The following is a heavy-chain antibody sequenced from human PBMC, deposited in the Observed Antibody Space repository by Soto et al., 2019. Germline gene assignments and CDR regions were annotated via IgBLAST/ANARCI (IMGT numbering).Heavy chain of an antibody. CDR3: ATRSRVTIFGVVIEAYYYGMDV. V-gene: IGHV1-46*01. Sequence: GASVKVSCQASGYTFTSYYMHWVRQAPGQGLEWMGIINPSGGSTSYAQKFQGRVTMTRDTSTSTVYMELSSLRSEDTAVYYCATRSRVTIFGVVIEAYYYGMDVWGQGTTVTVSS. J-gene: IGHJ6*02. D-gene: IGHD3-3*01. CDR1: GYTFTSYY. CDR2: INPSGGST.